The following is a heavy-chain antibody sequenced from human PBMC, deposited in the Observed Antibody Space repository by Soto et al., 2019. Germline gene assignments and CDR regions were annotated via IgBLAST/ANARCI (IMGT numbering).Heavy chain of an antibody. J-gene: IGHJ6*02. Sequence: EVQLVESGGGLVQPGGSLRLSCATSGFTFSSYEMNWVRQAPGKGLEWVSYISSSGITIYYADSVKGRFTISRDNAKNSLYLQMDSLRAEDTAVYYWARDQAAGSFFPYYYGMDVWGQGTTVTVSS. CDR3: ARDQAAGSFFPYYYGMDV. CDR1: GFTFSSYE. CDR2: ISSSGITI. V-gene: IGHV3-48*03. D-gene: IGHD6-13*01.